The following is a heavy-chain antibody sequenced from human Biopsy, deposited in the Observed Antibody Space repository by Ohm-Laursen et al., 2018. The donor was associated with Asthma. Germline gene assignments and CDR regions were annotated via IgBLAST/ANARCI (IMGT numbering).Heavy chain of an antibody. CDR2: IHHLGNA. CDR1: GGSISVSNW. Sequence: TLSLTCDVSGGSISVSNWWSWVRQPPGRWLEWIGQIHHLGNANYNPSLKSRVTMSVDKSKTQFSLKLTSVTAADTAVYFCARRWRSYDSSNYYLDQWGQGTLVTVSS. D-gene: IGHD3-22*01. V-gene: IGHV4-4*01. CDR3: ARRWRSYDSSNYYLDQ. J-gene: IGHJ4*02.